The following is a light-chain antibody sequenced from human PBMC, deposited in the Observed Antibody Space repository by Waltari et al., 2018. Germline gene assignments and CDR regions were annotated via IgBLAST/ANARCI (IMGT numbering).Light chain of an antibody. CDR1: QSVSSY. J-gene: IGKJ2*01. CDR2: DAS. Sequence: EIVLTQSPATLSLSPGERATLSCRASQSVSSYLAWYQQNPGQAPRLLIYDASNRATGIPARFSGSGSGTDFTLTISSLEPEDFAVYYCQQRSNWPPYTFGQGTKLAMK. CDR3: QQRSNWPPYT. V-gene: IGKV3-11*01.